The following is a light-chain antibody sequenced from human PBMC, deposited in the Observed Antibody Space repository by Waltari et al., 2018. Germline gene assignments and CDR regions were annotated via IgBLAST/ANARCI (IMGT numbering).Light chain of an antibody. CDR3: QQYYSTPYT. CDR2: WAS. Sequence: DIVMTQSPDSLAVSLGERATIHCKSSQSVLYSSNNKNYLTWYQQKPGQPPKLLFYWASTRESGVPDRFSGSGSGADFTLTISSLQAEDVAVYYCQQYYSTPYTFGQGTRLEIK. CDR1: QSVLYSSNNKNY. J-gene: IGKJ2*01. V-gene: IGKV4-1*01.